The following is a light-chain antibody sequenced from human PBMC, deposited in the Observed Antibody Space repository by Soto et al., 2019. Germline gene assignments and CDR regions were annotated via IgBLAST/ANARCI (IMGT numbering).Light chain of an antibody. J-gene: IGLJ1*01. CDR1: SSDVGGYNY. V-gene: IGLV2-14*01. CDR2: EVS. Sequence: QSALTQPASVSGSPGQSITISCTGTSSDVGGYNYVSWYQQHPGKAPKLMIYEVSNRPSGVSNRFSGSRSGNTASLTISGLQAEDEADYYCCSYTSNSARVFGTGTKLTVL. CDR3: CSYTSNSARV.